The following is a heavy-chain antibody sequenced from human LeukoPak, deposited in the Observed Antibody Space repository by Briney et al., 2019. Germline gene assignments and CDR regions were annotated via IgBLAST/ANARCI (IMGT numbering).Heavy chain of an antibody. CDR3: ARGKGYDSPSGAFDI. V-gene: IGHV4-30-2*01. D-gene: IGHD3-9*01. CDR1: GGSITSGGYY. CDR2: TFYRGTT. Sequence: SETLSLTCTVSGGSITSGGYYWSWFRQPPGKGLEWIGYTFYRGTTYYNPFLKSRVTISLDRSKNQFSLNMTSVTAADTAMYYGARGKGYDSPSGAFDIWGHGAMVTVSS. J-gene: IGHJ3*02.